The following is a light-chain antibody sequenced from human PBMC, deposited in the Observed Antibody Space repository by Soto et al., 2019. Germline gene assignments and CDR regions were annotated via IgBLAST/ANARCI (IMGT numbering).Light chain of an antibody. CDR2: SAS. J-gene: IGKJ3*01. Sequence: EVVVTQSPATLSVSPGESVTLSCRASQSIGPNLAWYQHLPGQAPRLLMYSASLRATGIQVRFSGSGSGTQFTLTISSLQSEDVGIYYCQHNNNWPPEGTFGPGTRGDFK. V-gene: IGKV3-15*01. CDR1: QSIGPN. CDR3: QHNNNWPPEGT.